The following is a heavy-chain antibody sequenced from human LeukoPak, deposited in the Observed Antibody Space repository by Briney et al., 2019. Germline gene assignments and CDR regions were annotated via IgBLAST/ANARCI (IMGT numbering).Heavy chain of an antibody. Sequence: GGSLRLSCAASGFTFSDYHMTWIRQAPGKGLEWLSYISASGSTIYYTDSVKGRFTISRDNAKNSLYLQMNSLRAEDTAVYYCPRGLSGGAGWYFAYWGQRTLFTVSS. V-gene: IGHV3-11*01. CDR1: GFTFSDYH. CDR3: PRGLSGGAGWYFAY. D-gene: IGHD7-27*01. CDR2: ISASGSTI. J-gene: IGHJ4*02.